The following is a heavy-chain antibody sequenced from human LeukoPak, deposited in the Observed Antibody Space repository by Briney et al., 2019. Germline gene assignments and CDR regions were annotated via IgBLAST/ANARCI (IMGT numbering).Heavy chain of an antibody. CDR1: GYSISSGYY. CDR3: ATERGDGYNSLLDY. Sequence: SETLSLTCTVSGYSISSGYYWGWIRQPPGKGLEWIGSIYHSGSTYYNPSLKSRVTISVDTSKNQFSLKLSPVTAADTAVYYCATERGDGYNSLLDYWGQGTLVTVSS. V-gene: IGHV4-38-2*02. D-gene: IGHD5-24*01. J-gene: IGHJ4*02. CDR2: IYHSGST.